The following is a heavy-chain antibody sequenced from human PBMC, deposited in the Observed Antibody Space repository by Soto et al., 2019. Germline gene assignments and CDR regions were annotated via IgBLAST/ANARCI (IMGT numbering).Heavy chain of an antibody. J-gene: IGHJ3*01. CDR3: LRDDRGGFDL. V-gene: IGHV3-74*01. CDR2: IQSNGSKT. CDR1: GVTFNCYW. D-gene: IGHD2-15*01. Sequence: EGRLVESEGGLVQRGGSLRLSCAASGVTFNCYWMHWVRQAPGQGLVWVSHIQSNGSKTTYADSVKGRFTISRDNAKNTLYLQMNSLRAKDTAVYYCLRDDRGGFDLWGQGTAVTVSS.